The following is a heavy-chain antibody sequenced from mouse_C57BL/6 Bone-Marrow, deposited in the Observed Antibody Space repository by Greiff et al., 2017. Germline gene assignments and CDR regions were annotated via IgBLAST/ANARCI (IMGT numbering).Heavy chain of an antibody. Sequence: EVMLVESGGGLVQPGGSMKLSCAASGFTFSDAWMDWVRQSPEKGLEWVAEIRNKANNHATYYAESVKGRFTISRDDSKSSVYLQMNSLRAEDTGIYYCTRGAHYGSSYGFAYWGQGTLVTVSA. CDR3: TRGAHYGSSYGFAY. J-gene: IGHJ3*01. CDR1: GFTFSDAW. D-gene: IGHD1-1*01. V-gene: IGHV6-6*01. CDR2: IRNKANNHAT.